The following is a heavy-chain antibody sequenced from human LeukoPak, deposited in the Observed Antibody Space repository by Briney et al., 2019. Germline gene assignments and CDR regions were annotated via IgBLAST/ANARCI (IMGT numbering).Heavy chain of an antibody. Sequence: GGSPRLSCAASGFTVSSNYMSWVRQAPGKGLEWVSVIYSGGSTYYADSVKGRFTISRDNSKNTLYLQMNSLRAEDTAVYYCARDQTTGNYFDYWGQGTLVTVSS. J-gene: IGHJ4*02. V-gene: IGHV3-66*01. D-gene: IGHD4-17*01. CDR2: IYSGGST. CDR3: ARDQTTGNYFDY. CDR1: GFTVSSNY.